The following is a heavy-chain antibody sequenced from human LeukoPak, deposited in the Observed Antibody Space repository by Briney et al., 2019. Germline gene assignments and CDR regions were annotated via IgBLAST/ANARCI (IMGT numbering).Heavy chain of an antibody. CDR2: INHSGST. D-gene: IGHD2-2*01. J-gene: IGHJ3*02. CDR1: GGSFSGYY. Sequence: SSETLSLTCAVYGGSFSGYYWSWIRQPPGKGLEWIGEINHSGSTNYNPSLKSQVTISVDTSKNQFSLKLSSVTAAHTAVYYCARVRYCSSTSCYFRRNAFDIWGQGTMVTVSS. V-gene: IGHV4-34*01. CDR3: ARVRYCSSTSCYFRRNAFDI.